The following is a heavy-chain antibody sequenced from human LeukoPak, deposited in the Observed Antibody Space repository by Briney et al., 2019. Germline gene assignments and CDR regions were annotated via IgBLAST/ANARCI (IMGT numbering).Heavy chain of an antibody. CDR1: GGTFSSYA. D-gene: IGHD1-26*01. V-gene: IGHV1-69*05. CDR3: ARAIVGATHTWFDP. CDR2: IIPIFGTA. Sequence: SVKVSCKASGGTFSSYAISWVRQAPGQGLEWMGGIIPIFGTANYAQKFQGRVTMTRDTSTSTVYMELSSLRSEDTAVYYCARAIVGATHTWFDPWGQGTLVTVSS. J-gene: IGHJ5*02.